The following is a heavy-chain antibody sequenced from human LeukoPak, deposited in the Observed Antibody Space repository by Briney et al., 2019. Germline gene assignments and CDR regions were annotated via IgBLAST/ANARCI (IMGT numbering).Heavy chain of an antibody. J-gene: IGHJ4*02. Sequence: SETLSLTCTVSGGSISIGGYYWIWIRQHPGKGLEWIGYIYYSGDTNYNPSLKSRVTISVDTSKNQFSLKLSSVTAADTAVYYCARAVAPAAIYDFQFDYWGQGTLVTVSS. V-gene: IGHV4-31*03. D-gene: IGHD2-2*02. CDR3: ARAVAPAAIYDFQFDY. CDR1: GGSISIGGYY. CDR2: IYYSGDT.